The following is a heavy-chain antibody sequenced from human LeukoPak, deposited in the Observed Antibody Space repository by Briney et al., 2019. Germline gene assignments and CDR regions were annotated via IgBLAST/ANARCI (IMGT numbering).Heavy chain of an antibody. CDR3: ARIWPDL. Sequence: PSETLSLTCAVYGESFSGYFWSWIRQPPGKGLEWIGEINHSGYTNYNPSLKSRVTISVDTSKKQFSLRLNSVTAADTAVHYCARIWPDLWGRGTLLTVSS. J-gene: IGHJ2*01. CDR1: GESFSGYF. CDR2: INHSGYT. D-gene: IGHD3-10*01. V-gene: IGHV4-34*01.